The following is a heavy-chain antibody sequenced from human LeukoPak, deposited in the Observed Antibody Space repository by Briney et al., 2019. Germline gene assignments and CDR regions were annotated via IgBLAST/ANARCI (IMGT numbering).Heavy chain of an antibody. Sequence: PGGSLRLSCAASGFTFTTFWMNWVRQVPGKGLVWVSLINPDGSTTTYADSVKGRFTISRGNAKNTVYLQMNSLRGEDTAVYYCARDLRGSPDRWGQGTLVTVSS. D-gene: IGHD3-16*01. V-gene: IGHV3-74*01. J-gene: IGHJ5*02. CDR3: ARDLRGSPDR. CDR2: INPDGSTT. CDR1: GFTFTTFW.